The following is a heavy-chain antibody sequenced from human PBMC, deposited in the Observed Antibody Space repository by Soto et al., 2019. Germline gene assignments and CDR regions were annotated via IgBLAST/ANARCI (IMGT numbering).Heavy chain of an antibody. Sequence: SETLSLTCSVSGGSISSGGYYWSWIRQHPGKGLEWIGYTHYSGSTYYNPSLKSRVTILVDTSKNQFSLNLSSVTAADTAVYYCARSNYYDSSAYSFYYYYYGMDVWGQGTTVT. CDR1: GGSISSGGYY. V-gene: IGHV4-31*03. CDR2: THYSGST. CDR3: ARSNYYDSSAYSFYYYYYGMDV. J-gene: IGHJ6*02. D-gene: IGHD3-22*01.